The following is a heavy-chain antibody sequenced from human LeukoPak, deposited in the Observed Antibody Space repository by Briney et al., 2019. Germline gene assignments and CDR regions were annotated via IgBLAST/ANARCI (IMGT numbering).Heavy chain of an antibody. CDR3: ATAELGGIAAQY. V-gene: IGHV1-24*01. CDR2: FDPEDGET. CDR1: GHTLTELS. Sequence: ASVKVSCKVSGHTLTELSMHWVRQAPGKGLEWMGGFDPEDGETIYAQKFQGRVTMTEDTSTDTAYMELSSLRSEDTAVYYCATAELGGIAAQYWGQGTLVTVSS. D-gene: IGHD6-13*01. J-gene: IGHJ4*02.